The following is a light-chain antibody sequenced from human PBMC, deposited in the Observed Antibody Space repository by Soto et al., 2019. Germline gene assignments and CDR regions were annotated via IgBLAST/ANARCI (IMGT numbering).Light chain of an antibody. V-gene: IGLV2-14*01. J-gene: IGLJ1*01. CDR1: SSGVGGYNY. CDR3: SSYTSSSTLALYV. CDR2: DVS. Sequence: QSALTQPASVSGSPGQSITISCTGTSSGVGGYNYVSWYQQHPGKAPKLMIYDVSNRPSGVSNRFSGSKSGNTASLTISGLQADDEADYYCSSYTSSSTLALYVFGTGTKVTV.